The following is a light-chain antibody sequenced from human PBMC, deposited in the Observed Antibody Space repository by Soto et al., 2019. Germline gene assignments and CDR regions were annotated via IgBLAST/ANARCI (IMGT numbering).Light chain of an antibody. CDR2: GAS. J-gene: IGKJ1*01. CDR1: QSVSSN. V-gene: IGKV3-15*01. CDR3: QQYNNWPPWT. Sequence: EIVMTQSPATLSVSPGERATLSCRASQSVSSNLAWYQQKPGQAPRLFIYGASTRATGIPARFSGSGSGTEFTLTISSLQSEDFVVYYCQQYNNWPPWTFGQGTKVEIK.